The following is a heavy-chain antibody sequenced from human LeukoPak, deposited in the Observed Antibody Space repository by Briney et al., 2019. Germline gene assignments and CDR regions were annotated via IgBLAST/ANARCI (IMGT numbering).Heavy chain of an antibody. D-gene: IGHD3-10*01. J-gene: IGHJ4*02. Sequence: GGSLRLSCAASGFTFSSYAMSWVRQAPGKGLEWVSAISGSGGSTYYADSVKGRFTISRDNSKNTLYLQMNSLRAEDTAVYYCASHYGSGSYYFDYWGQGTLVTVSS. CDR2: ISGSGGST. CDR3: ASHYGSGSYYFDY. V-gene: IGHV3-23*01. CDR1: GFTFSSYA.